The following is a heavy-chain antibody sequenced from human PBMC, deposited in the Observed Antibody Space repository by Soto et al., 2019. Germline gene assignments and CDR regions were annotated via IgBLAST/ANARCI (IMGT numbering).Heavy chain of an antibody. V-gene: IGHV1-69*13. Sequence: ASVKVSCKASGGTFSSYAISWVRQAPGQGLEWMGGIIPIFGTANYAQRFQGRVTITADESTSTAYMELSSLRSEDTAVYYCARGGKGYSYGYSWGQGTLVTVSS. CDR1: GGTFSSYA. CDR3: ARGGKGYSYGYS. CDR2: IIPIFGTA. D-gene: IGHD5-18*01. J-gene: IGHJ4*02.